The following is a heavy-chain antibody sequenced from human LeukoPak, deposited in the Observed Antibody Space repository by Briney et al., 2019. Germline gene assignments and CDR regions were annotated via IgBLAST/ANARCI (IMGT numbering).Heavy chain of an antibody. CDR1: GGSISTSSYY. D-gene: IGHD3-10*01. CDR2: IFYSGST. CDR3: VREVAYYGSGTYYAGWFDL. Sequence: SETLSLTCTVSGGSISTSSYYWGWVRQPPGKGLEWIGNIFYSGSTYYSPSLKSRVTISLDTSRNQFSLKLNSVTAADTAVYYCVREVAYYGSGTYYAGWFDLWGQGTLVTVSS. V-gene: IGHV4-39*07. J-gene: IGHJ5*02.